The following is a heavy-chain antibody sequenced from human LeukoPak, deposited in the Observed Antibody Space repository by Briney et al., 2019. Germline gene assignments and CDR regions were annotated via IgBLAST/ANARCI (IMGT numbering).Heavy chain of an antibody. CDR2: IYYSGST. CDR3: ARHQRGSYYYFDY. D-gene: IGHD1-26*01. Sequence: PSETLSLTCTVSGGSIGSYYWRWIRQPPGKGLEWIGYIYYSGSTNYNPSHKSRVTISVDTSKNQFFLKLSSVTAADTAVYYCARHQRGSYYYFDYWGQGTLVTVSS. CDR1: GGSIGSYY. J-gene: IGHJ4*02. V-gene: IGHV4-59*08.